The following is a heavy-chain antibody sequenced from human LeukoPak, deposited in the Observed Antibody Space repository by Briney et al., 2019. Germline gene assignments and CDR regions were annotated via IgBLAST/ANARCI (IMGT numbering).Heavy chain of an antibody. D-gene: IGHD6-19*01. CDR2: INHSGST. Sequence: SETLSLTRAVYGGSFSGYYWSWIRQPPGKGLEWIGEINHSGSTNYNPSLKSRVTISVDTSKNQFSLKLSSVTAADTAVYYCARAVDDFYYYMDVWGKGTTVTDSS. CDR3: ARAVDDFYYYMDV. CDR1: GGSFSGYY. J-gene: IGHJ6*03. V-gene: IGHV4-34*01.